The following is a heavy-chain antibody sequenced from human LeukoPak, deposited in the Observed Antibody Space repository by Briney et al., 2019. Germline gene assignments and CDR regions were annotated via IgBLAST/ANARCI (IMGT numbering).Heavy chain of an antibody. Sequence: GRSLRLSCAASGFTFDDYAMHWVRQAPGKGLEWVSGISWNSGSIGCADSVKGRFTISRDNAKNSLYLQMNSLRAEDMALYYCAKVNRGDNAFDIWGQGTMVTVSS. J-gene: IGHJ3*02. CDR1: GFTFDDYA. V-gene: IGHV3-9*03. CDR2: ISWNSGSI. D-gene: IGHD1-14*01. CDR3: AKVNRGDNAFDI.